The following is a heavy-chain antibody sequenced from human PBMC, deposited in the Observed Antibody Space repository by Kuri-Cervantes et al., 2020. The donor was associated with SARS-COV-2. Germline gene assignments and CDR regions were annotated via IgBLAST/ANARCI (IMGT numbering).Heavy chain of an antibody. Sequence: GGSLRLSCAASGFTFSSYSMNWVRQTPGKGLEWVSSISSSSSYIYYADSVKGRFTISRDNAKNSLYLQMNSLRAEDTAVYYCASLPEYTSDGELFDFWGQGTLVTVSS. CDR1: GFTFSSYS. J-gene: IGHJ4*02. V-gene: IGHV3-21*01. CDR3: ASLPEYTSDGELFDF. CDR2: ISSSSSYI. D-gene: IGHD6-19*01.